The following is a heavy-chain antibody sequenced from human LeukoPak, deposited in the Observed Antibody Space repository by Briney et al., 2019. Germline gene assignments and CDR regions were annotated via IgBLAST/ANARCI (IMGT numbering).Heavy chain of an antibody. D-gene: IGHD3-10*01. J-gene: IGHJ4*02. Sequence: SSETLSLTCTVSGGSISSFYWSWIRQPPGKGLEWIGYIYYSGSTNYNPSLKSRVTISVDTSRNQFSLKLSSVTAADTAVYYCARLAMVRGVLLFDYWGQGTLVTVSS. CDR1: GGSISSFY. CDR3: ARLAMVRGVLLFDY. V-gene: IGHV4-59*01. CDR2: IYYSGST.